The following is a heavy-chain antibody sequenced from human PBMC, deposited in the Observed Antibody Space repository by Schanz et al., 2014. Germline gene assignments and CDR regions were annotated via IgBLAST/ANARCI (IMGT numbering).Heavy chain of an antibody. Sequence: LVESGGGLVKPGGSLRLSCAAAGFSFSNYNINWVRQAPGKGLEWVANIKQDGSEKYYVDSVKGRFTISRDNAKNSLYLQMNSLRAEDTAVYYCARVVLAATGPRNYYYYGMDVWGQGTTVTVSS. CDR1: GFSFSNYN. V-gene: IGHV3-7*01. D-gene: IGHD6-13*01. J-gene: IGHJ6*02. CDR3: ARVVLAATGPRNYYYYGMDV. CDR2: IKQDGSEK.